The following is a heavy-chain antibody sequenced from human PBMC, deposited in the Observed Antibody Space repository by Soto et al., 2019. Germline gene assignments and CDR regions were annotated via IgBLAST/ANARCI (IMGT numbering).Heavy chain of an antibody. Sequence: ASVKVSCKASGYTFSSYAIHWVRQAPGQGLEWMGWINAGNGNTKYSQKFQGWVTMTRDTSISTAYMELSRLRSDDTAVYYCARERMATIPYYYYGMDVWGQGTTVTVSS. CDR3: ARERMATIPYYYYGMDV. CDR1: GYTFSSYA. V-gene: IGHV1-3*01. D-gene: IGHD5-12*01. CDR2: INAGNGNT. J-gene: IGHJ6*02.